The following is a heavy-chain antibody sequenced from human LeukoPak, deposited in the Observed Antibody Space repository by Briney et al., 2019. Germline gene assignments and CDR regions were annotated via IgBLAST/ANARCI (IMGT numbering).Heavy chain of an antibody. Sequence: GGSLRLSCAASGLTFSSYGMHWVRQAPGKGLEWVAVISYDGSNKYYADSVKGRFTISRDNSKNTLYLQMNSLRAEDTAVYYCARRGYSGYVDYWGQGTLVTVSS. V-gene: IGHV3-30*03. J-gene: IGHJ4*02. CDR3: ARRGYSGYVDY. CDR2: ISYDGSNK. D-gene: IGHD5-12*01. CDR1: GLTFSSYG.